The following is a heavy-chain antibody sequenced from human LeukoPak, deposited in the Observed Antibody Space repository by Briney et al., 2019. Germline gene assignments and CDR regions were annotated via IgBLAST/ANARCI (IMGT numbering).Heavy chain of an antibody. CDR1: GFTVGNDY. CDR2: IFSHGET. J-gene: IGHJ4*02. D-gene: IGHD2-8*01. V-gene: IGHV3-66*01. CDR3: ARDPPAVSINTYA. Sequence: GGSLRLSCAASGFTVGNDYMNWVRQAPGKGLEWVSLIFSHGETSYADSVKGRFTISRDNSKNTLYLQMNGLRVEDTAVYYCARDPPAVSINTYAWGQGTLVTVSS.